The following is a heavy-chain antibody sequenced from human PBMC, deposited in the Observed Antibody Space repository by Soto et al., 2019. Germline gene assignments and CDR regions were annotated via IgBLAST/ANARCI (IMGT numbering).Heavy chain of an antibody. CDR3: ARGLYSSPAYFFDS. CDR2: INPKSGGT. V-gene: IGHV1-2*02. J-gene: IGHJ4*02. D-gene: IGHD6-13*01. Sequence: QVQLVQSGAEVRKPGASVKVSCNVTGYTFSGHYLHWVRQAPGQGLEWMGWINPKSGGTNYAQKFQDRVTMTADTSVRAASMELTSLRYDDTAVFYCARGLYSSPAYFFDSWGQGTLVTVSS. CDR1: GYTFSGHY.